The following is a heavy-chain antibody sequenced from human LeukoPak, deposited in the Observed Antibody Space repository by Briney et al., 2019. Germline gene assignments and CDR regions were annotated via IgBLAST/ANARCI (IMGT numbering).Heavy chain of an antibody. D-gene: IGHD5-18*01. Sequence: GGSLRLSCAVSGFTFTTYAMSWVRQAPGKGLEWVSVIGSGGSTYYADSVKGRFTISRDNSKNTLYLQMNSLRAEDTAVYYCARLGGHSNAYHFDYWGQGTLVTVSS. CDR2: IGSGGST. CDR3: ARLGGHSNAYHFDY. CDR1: GFTFTTYA. V-gene: IGHV3-23*01. J-gene: IGHJ4*02.